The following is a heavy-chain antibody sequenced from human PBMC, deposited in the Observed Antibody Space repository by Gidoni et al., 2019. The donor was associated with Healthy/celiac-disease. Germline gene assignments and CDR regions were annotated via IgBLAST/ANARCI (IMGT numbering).Heavy chain of an antibody. CDR3: ARVSTDFDY. J-gene: IGHJ4*02. V-gene: IGHV4-39*07. Sequence: QLQLQESGPGLVKPSETLSLTCTVSGGSISSSSNYWGWIRKPPGKGLEWIGSIYYSGSTYYNPSLKSRVTISVDTSKNQFSLKLSSVTAADTAVYYCARVSTDFDYWGQVTLVTVSS. CDR1: GGSISSSSNY. D-gene: IGHD2-21*02. CDR2: IYYSGST.